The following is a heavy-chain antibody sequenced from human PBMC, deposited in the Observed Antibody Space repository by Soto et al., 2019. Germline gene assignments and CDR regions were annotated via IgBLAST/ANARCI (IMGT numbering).Heavy chain of an antibody. CDR3: ARTEAYYDSSGYYPSDAFDI. J-gene: IGHJ3*02. Sequence: SETLSLTCTVSGGSISSYYWSWIRQPPGKGLEWIGYIYYSGSTNYNPSLKSRVTISVDTSTNQFSLKLSSVTAADTAVYYCARTEAYYDSSGYYPSDAFDIWGQGTMVTVS. CDR1: GGSISSYY. CDR2: IYYSGST. V-gene: IGHV4-59*01. D-gene: IGHD3-22*01.